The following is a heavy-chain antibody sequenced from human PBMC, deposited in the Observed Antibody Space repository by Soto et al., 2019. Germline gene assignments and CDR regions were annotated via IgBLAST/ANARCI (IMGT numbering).Heavy chain of an antibody. CDR1: GFTFSSYG. V-gene: IGHV3-33*01. D-gene: IGHD1-26*01. CDR2: IWYDGSNK. CDR3: ARDLWELGVFDY. Sequence: PGGSLRLSCAASGFTFSSYGMHWVRQAPGKGLEWVAVIWYDGSNKYYADSVKGRLTISRDNSKNTLYLQMNSLRAEDTAVYYCARDLWELGVFDYWGQGTLVTVSS. J-gene: IGHJ4*02.